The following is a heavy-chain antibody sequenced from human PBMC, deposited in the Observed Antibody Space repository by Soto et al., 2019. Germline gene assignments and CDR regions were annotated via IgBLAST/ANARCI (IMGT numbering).Heavy chain of an antibody. J-gene: IGHJ5*01. V-gene: IGHV3-33*01. CDR2: IWYDGSNK. CDR1: GFTFSSYG. D-gene: IGHD4-17*01. Sequence: GGSLRLSCAASGFTFSSYGMHWVRQAPGKGLEWVAVIWYDGSNKYYADSVKGRFTISRDNSKNTLYLQMNSLRAEDTAVYYCAREADYVNWLDSWGQGTLVTVSS. CDR3: AREADYVNWLDS.